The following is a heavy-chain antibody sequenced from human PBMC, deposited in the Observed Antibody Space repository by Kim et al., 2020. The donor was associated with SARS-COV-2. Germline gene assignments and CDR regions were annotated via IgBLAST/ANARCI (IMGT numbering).Heavy chain of an antibody. CDR3: VAEIGSRGFDY. J-gene: IGHJ4*02. Sequence: HISYPDSVKGRFIISRDNTKSTLYLQMNSLRPEDTAVYYCVAEIGSRGFDYWGQGTLVTVSS. D-gene: IGHD3-10*01. CDR2: HI. V-gene: IGHV3-30*01.